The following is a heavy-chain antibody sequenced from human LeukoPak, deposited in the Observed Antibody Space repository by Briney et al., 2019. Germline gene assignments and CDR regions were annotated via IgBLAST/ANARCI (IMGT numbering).Heavy chain of an antibody. V-gene: IGHV3-74*01. CDR1: GFTFSRYW. CDR3: GRLGVMWEVDY. J-gene: IGHJ4*02. D-gene: IGHD1-26*01. Sequence: GGSLRLSCAASGFTFSRYWTFWVPHAPGKGLVWVSRINSDGTSTNYAGSVKGRFTIARDNTKSTVYLQVISLRPEDTAVYYCGRLGVMWEVDYWGQGALVTVSS. CDR2: INSDGTST.